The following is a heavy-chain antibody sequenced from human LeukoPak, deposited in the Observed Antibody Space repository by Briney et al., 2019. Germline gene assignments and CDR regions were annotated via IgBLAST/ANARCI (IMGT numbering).Heavy chain of an antibody. D-gene: IGHD3-22*01. Sequence: SETLSLTCAVYGGSFSGYYWSWIRQPPGKGLEWIGEINHSGSTNYNPSLKSRVTVSVGTSKNQFSLKLSSVTAADTAVYYCARGGNYYDSSGYYWSHWFDPWGQGPLVTVSS. CDR2: INHSGST. CDR1: GGSFSGYY. V-gene: IGHV4-34*01. J-gene: IGHJ5*02. CDR3: ARGGNYYDSSGYYWSHWFDP.